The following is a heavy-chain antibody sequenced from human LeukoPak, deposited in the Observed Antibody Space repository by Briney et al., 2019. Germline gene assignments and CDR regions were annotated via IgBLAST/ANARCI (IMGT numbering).Heavy chain of an antibody. CDR1: GFKFSSYS. CDR2: ISSSSSYI. V-gene: IGHV3-21*04. D-gene: IGHD2-21*02. CDR3: AKDLTANCDSDCSPFDY. J-gene: IGHJ4*02. Sequence: TGGSLRLSCAASGFKFSSYSMKWVRQAPGKGLEWVSFISSSSSYIYYADSLKGRFTISRDNAKNSLYLQMNSLRAEDTAVYYCAKDLTANCDSDCSPFDYWGQGTLVTVSS.